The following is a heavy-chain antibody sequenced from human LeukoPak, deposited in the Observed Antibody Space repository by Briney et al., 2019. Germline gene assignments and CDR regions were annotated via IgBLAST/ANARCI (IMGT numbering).Heavy chain of an antibody. V-gene: IGHV3-23*01. J-gene: IGHJ4*02. D-gene: IGHD4-17*01. CDR3: AKDSHGDYFRPLPY. Sequence: PGGSLRLSCASSGFTFSSYAMSWVRQAPGKGLEWVSAISGSGGSTYYADSVKGRFTISRDNSKNTLYLQMNSLRAEDTAVYYCAKDSHGDYFRPLPYWGQGTLVTVSS. CDR1: GFTFSSYA. CDR2: ISGSGGST.